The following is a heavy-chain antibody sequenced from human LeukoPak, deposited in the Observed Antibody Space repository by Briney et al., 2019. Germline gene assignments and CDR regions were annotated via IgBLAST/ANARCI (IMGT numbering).Heavy chain of an antibody. D-gene: IGHD3-10*01. CDR3: ARDHGWYYYGSGSYPPHFDY. CDR2: ISAYNGNT. V-gene: IGHV1-18*01. CDR1: GYTFTSYG. Sequence: ASVKVSCKASGYTFTSYGISWVRQAPGQGLEWMGWISAYNGNTNYAQKLQGRVTMTTDTSTSTAYMELRSLRPDDTAVYYCARDHGWYYYGSGSYPPHFDYWGQGTLVTVSS. J-gene: IGHJ4*02.